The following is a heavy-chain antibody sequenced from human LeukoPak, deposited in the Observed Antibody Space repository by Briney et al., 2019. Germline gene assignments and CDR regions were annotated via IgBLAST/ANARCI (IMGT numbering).Heavy chain of an antibody. CDR1: DGSFSNHY. V-gene: IGHV4-59*11. CDR3: ARGNYVDWFDP. D-gene: IGHD1-7*01. CDR2: IYHTGST. J-gene: IGHJ5*02. Sequence: SETLSLTCTVSDGSFSNHYWSWIRQPPGKGLEWIGYIYHTGSTNYNPSLKSRVTISVDTSKNQFSLKLSSLTAADTAVYYCARGNYVDWFDPWGQGTQATVSS.